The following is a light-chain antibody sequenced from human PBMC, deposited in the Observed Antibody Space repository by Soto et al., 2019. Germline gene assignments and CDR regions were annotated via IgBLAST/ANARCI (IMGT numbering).Light chain of an antibody. J-gene: IGKJ1*01. CDR2: GAI. Sequence: DIQMTQSPSSLSASVGDRVTMTCRASQTISRYFNWYQQKPGKAPNLLIYGAISLHSGVPSRFSGSGSGTDFTLTITDLQPEDFATYYCQHSYNSPRTFGHGTKVEIK. CDR1: QTISRY. V-gene: IGKV1-39*01. CDR3: QHSYNSPRT.